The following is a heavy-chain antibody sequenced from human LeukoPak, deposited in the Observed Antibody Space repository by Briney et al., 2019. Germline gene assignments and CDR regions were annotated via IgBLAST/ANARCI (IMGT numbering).Heavy chain of an antibody. CDR3: ARGFADFVWGSYPSSY. CDR2: ITGSSSYI. D-gene: IGHD3-16*02. J-gene: IGHJ4*02. Sequence: GDSLRLSCAASGFTFSSYSMNWVRQAPGKGLEWVSPITGSSSYIHYADSVKGRFTISRDNAKNSLYLQMNSLRAEDTAVYYCARGFADFVWGSYPSSYWGQGILVTVSS. V-gene: IGHV3-21*01. CDR1: GFTFSSYS.